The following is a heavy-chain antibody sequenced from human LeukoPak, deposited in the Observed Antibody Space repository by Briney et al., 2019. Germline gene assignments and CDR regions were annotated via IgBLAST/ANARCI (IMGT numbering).Heavy chain of an antibody. J-gene: IGHJ4*02. CDR3: ARGGGGSGWSHRYYFDY. V-gene: IGHV4-61*01. CDR2: IYYSGST. D-gene: IGHD6-19*01. CDR1: GGSVSSGSYY. Sequence: KPSETLSLTCTVSGGSVSSGSYYWSWIRQPPGKGLEWIGYIYYSGSTNYNPSLKSRVTISVDTSKNQFSLKLSSVTAADTAVYYCARGGGGSGWSHRYYFDYWGQGTLVTVSS.